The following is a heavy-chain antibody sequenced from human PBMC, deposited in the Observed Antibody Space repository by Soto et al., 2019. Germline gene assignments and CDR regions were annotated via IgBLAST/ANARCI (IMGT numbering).Heavy chain of an antibody. CDR2: IYYSGST. D-gene: IGHD2-21*02. Sequence: PSETLSLTCTVSGGSISSGGYYWSWIRQHPGKGLEWIGYIYYSGSTYYNPSLKSRVTISVDTSKNQFSLKLSSVTAADTAVYYGASLGVTAHNWFDPGGKGTLFTVSS. CDR3: ASLGVTAHNWFDP. V-gene: IGHV4-30-4*08. CDR1: GGSISSGGYY. J-gene: IGHJ5*02.